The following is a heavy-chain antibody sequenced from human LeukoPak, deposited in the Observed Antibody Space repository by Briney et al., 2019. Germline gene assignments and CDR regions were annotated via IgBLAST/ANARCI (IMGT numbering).Heavy chain of an antibody. CDR1: GYSISSGYY. V-gene: IGHV4-38-2*02. Sequence: SETLSHTCTVSGYSISSGYYWGWIRQPPGKGLEWIGSIYHSGSTYYNPSLKSRVTISVDTSKNQFSLKLSSVTAADTAVYYCARGRSTWIGSYWGQGTLVTVSS. J-gene: IGHJ4*02. CDR3: ARGRSTWIGSY. CDR2: IYHSGST. D-gene: IGHD5-12*01.